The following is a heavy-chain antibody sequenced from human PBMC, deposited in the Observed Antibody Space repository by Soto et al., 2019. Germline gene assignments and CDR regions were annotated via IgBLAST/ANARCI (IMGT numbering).Heavy chain of an antibody. CDR1: GFTFSSYW. CDR3: ARTGYSSGWYSTEYFQH. CDR2: IKQDGSEK. Sequence: GGSLRLSCAASGFTFSSYWMSWVRQAPGKGLEWVANIKQDGSEKYYVDSVKGRFTISRDNAKNSLYLQMNSLRVEDTAVYYCARTGYSSGWYSTEYFQHWGQGTLVTVSS. J-gene: IGHJ1*01. D-gene: IGHD6-19*01. V-gene: IGHV3-7*01.